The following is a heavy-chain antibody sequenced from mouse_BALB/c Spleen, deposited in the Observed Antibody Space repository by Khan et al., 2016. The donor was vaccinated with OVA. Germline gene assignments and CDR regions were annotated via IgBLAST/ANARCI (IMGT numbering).Heavy chain of an antibody. D-gene: IGHD3-3*01. Sequence: QIQLVQSGPEVKKPGETVKISCKASGYPFTNYGVNWVKQSPGKALKWMGWINTYTGEPTYADDFKGRFAFSLETSASTAYLQINNLNNEDTATYSCGIPPCCSYSFDYWGQGTTVTVSS. J-gene: IGHJ4*01. CDR1: GYPFTNYG. CDR3: GIPPCCSYSFDY. V-gene: IGHV9-3-1*01. CDR2: INTYTGEP.